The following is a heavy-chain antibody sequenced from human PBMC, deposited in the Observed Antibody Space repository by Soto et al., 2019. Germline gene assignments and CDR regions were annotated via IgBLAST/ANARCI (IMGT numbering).Heavy chain of an antibody. Sequence: RASVKLSCKSSGYPFSSYGITWVRQAPGQGLEWMGWINTHNGKTNLAQKFQGRITLTTDASTNTAYMELQILRSDDTAMYYCARGRGVVIPAGTPDAFDVWGQGTMVTVSS. CDR1: GYPFSSYG. D-gene: IGHD6-13*01. CDR3: ARGRGVVIPAGTPDAFDV. CDR2: INTHNGKT. V-gene: IGHV1-18*01. J-gene: IGHJ3*01.